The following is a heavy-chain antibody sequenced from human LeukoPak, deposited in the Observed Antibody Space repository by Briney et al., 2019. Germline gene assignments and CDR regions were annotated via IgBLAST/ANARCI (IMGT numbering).Heavy chain of an antibody. Sequence: SVKVSXXTSGXTFTNYYMHWVRQAPGQGLEWMGIINPSGGSTSYAQKFQGRVTMTRDTSTSTVYMELSSLRSEDTAVYYCARGQNKCLGHWGQGTLVTVSS. CDR3: ARGQNKCLGH. CDR2: INPSGGST. V-gene: IGHV1-46*01. J-gene: IGHJ4*02. CDR1: GXTFTNYY. D-gene: IGHD2/OR15-2a*01.